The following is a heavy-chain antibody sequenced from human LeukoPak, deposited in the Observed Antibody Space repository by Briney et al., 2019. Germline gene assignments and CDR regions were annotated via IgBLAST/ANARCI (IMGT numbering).Heavy chain of an antibody. J-gene: IGHJ3*02. CDR2: IYSGGST. D-gene: IGHD3-22*01. Sequence: GGSLGLSCAASGFTVSSNYMSWVRQAPGKGLEWVSVIYSGGSTYYADSVKGRFTISRDNSKNTLYLQMNSLRAEDTAVYYCAREFADYHDSSGYYHPTGAFDIWGQGTMVTVSS. CDR3: AREFADYHDSSGYYHPTGAFDI. V-gene: IGHV3-53*01. CDR1: GFTVSSNY.